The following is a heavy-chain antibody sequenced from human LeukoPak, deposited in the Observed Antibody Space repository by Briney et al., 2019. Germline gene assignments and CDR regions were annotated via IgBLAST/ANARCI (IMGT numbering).Heavy chain of an antibody. V-gene: IGHV1-2*02. CDR3: VREGNELLSKNFDY. Sequence: ASVKVSCKASGFTFSGHYIHWVRQAPGQGLEWMGYINPHSGGTSSPQKLQGRVTMTTDTSISAVYMELSSLTSDDTAMYYCVREGNELLSKNFDYWGQGSLVTVSS. CDR1: GFTFSGHY. J-gene: IGHJ4*02. D-gene: IGHD2-21*02. CDR2: INPHSGGT.